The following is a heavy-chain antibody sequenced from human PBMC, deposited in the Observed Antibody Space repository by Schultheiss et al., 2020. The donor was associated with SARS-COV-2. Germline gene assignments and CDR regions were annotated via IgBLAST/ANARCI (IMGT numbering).Heavy chain of an antibody. J-gene: IGHJ3*02. V-gene: IGHV3-7*01. CDR3: ARHQWELLQAYAFDI. CDR2: IKQDGSEK. Sequence: GGSLRLSCAASGFTFSSYWMSWVRQAPGKGLEWVANIKQDGSEKYYVDSVKGRFTISRDNAKNSLYLQMNSLRAEDTAVYYCARHQWELLQAYAFDIWGQGATVTVSS. D-gene: IGHD1-26*01. CDR1: GFTFSSYW.